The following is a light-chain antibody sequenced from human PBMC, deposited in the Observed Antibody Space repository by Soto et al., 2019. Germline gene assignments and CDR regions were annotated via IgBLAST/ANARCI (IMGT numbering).Light chain of an antibody. J-gene: IGKJ1*01. CDR2: VAS. Sequence: EIVLTQSPGTLSLSPGERATLSCRASQSVSAGYLAWYQQRPGQAPRLLIYVASNRAPGIPDRFSGSGSGTDFTLTISRLEPEDSAVYYCQQYGGSPTFGQGTKVDI. CDR1: QSVSAGY. V-gene: IGKV3-20*01. CDR3: QQYGGSPT.